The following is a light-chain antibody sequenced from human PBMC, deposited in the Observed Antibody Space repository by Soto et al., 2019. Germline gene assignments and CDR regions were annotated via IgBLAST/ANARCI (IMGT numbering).Light chain of an antibody. J-gene: IGLJ2*01. CDR2: DN. V-gene: IGLV1-44*01. Sequence: QYVLTQPPSASGTPGLRVTFSCSGSSSNIGSNPVSWYQLLPGTAPKLLIYDNERPSRVPDRFSGSKSGTSASLAISGLQSDDDADYYCAAWDASLNGVVFGGGTKLTVL. CDR3: AAWDASLNGVV. CDR1: SSNIGSNP.